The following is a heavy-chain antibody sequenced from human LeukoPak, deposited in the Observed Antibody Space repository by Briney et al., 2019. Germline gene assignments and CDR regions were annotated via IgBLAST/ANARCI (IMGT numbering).Heavy chain of an antibody. J-gene: IGHJ4*02. CDR2: MNPNTGRT. V-gene: IGHV1-8*01. Sequence: ASVKVSCKASRYTFTSYDINWVREAAGHWLEWMGWMNPNTGRTGYAQKFQGRITMTRDTSINTAYMELTNLRSEDTAIYYCARLSQTPDYYTLGGYYYLGYWGQGTPVTVSS. CDR1: RYTFTSYD. D-gene: IGHD3-10*01. CDR3: ARLSQTPDYYTLGGYYYLGY.